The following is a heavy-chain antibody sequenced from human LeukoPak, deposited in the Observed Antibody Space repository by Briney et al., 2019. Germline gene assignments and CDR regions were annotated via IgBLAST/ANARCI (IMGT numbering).Heavy chain of an antibody. CDR1: GGSISSYC. J-gene: IGHJ6*02. D-gene: IGHD3-10*01. CDR3: ARLGWSGSHMPYYYYYYGMDV. Sequence: SETLSLTCTVSGGSISSYCWSWIRQPPGKGLEWIGYIYYSGSTNYNPSLKSRVTISVDTSKNQFSLKLSSVTAADTAVYYCARLGWSGSHMPYYYYYYGMDVWGQGTTVTVSS. V-gene: IGHV4-59*08. CDR2: IYYSGST.